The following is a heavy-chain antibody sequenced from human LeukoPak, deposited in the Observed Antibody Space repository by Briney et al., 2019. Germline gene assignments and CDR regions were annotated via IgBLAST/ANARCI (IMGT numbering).Heavy chain of an antibody. CDR1: GFTFRSYG. D-gene: IGHD2-2*01. J-gene: IGHJ4*02. CDR2: ISGSGGST. Sequence: GGTLRLSCAASGFTFRSYGMNWVRQAPGKGLEWVSAISGSGGSTYYADSVKGRFTISGDDSRNTLFLQMNSLRAEDTAVYYCAHGAMYQLDYWGQGTLVTVSS. CDR3: AHGAMYQLDY. V-gene: IGHV3-23*01.